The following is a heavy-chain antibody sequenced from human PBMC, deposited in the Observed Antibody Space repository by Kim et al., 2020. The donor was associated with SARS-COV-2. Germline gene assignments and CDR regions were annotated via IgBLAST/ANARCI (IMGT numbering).Heavy chain of an antibody. D-gene: IGHD2-8*01. V-gene: IGHV3-13*01. Sequence: GGSLRLSCAASGFTFSSYDMHWVRQATGKGLEWVSAIGTAGDTYYPGSVKGRFTISRENAKNSLYLQMNSLRAGDTAVYYCARDHCTNGVCYSFGYWGQGTLVTVSS. CDR3: ARDHCTNGVCYSFGY. CDR1: GFTFSSYD. J-gene: IGHJ4*02. CDR2: IGTAGDT.